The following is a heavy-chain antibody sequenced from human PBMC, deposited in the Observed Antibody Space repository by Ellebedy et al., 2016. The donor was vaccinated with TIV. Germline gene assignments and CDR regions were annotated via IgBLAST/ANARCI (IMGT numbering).Heavy chain of an antibody. CDR3: SLGGQLVGVLGMDV. J-gene: IGHJ6*02. CDR1: GYTFTGYY. V-gene: IGHV1-2*02. D-gene: IGHD6-13*01. CDR2: INPNSGGT. Sequence: ASVKVSCKASGYTFTGYYMHWVRQAPGQGLEWMGWINPNSGGTNYAQKFQGRVTMTRDTSISTAYMELSRLRSDDTAVYYCSLGGQLVGVLGMDVWGQGTTVTVSS.